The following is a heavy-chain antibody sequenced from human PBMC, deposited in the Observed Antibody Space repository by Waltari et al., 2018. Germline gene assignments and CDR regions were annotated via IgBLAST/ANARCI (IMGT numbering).Heavy chain of an antibody. J-gene: IGHJ6*02. CDR3: ARSYTGSPIDV. D-gene: IGHD1-1*01. Sequence: EVALVAAGVALVQPGGSLRSSCAASGHPVPDYYIYWVRQAPGKGLEWVGLSRNRAYGYTTVYAASVGGRFTISRDDSKKSVYLQMSSLNTEDTAIYFCARSYTGSPIDVWGQGTTVTVSS. CDR1: GHPVPDYY. CDR2: SRNRAYGYTT. V-gene: IGHV3-72*01.